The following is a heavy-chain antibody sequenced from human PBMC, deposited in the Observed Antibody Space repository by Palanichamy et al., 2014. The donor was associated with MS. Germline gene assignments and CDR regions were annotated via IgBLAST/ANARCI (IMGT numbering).Heavy chain of an antibody. J-gene: IGHJ6*02. D-gene: IGHD6-6*01. CDR3: ARLWSSSSVGYYYGMDV. V-gene: IGHV5-51*01. Sequence: RYSPSFQGQVTISADKSISTAYLQWSSLKASDTAMYYCARLWSSSSVGYYYGMDVWGQGTTVTVSS.